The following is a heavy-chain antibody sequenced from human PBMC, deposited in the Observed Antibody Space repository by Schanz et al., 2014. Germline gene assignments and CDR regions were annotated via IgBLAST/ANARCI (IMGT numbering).Heavy chain of an antibody. CDR2: VYFSGTT. CDR1: GGSISSGESY. J-gene: IGHJ5*02. V-gene: IGHV4-39*01. Sequence: QLQLQESGPGLVKPSETLSLTCTVSGGSISSGESYWGWIRQSPEEGLQYIGSVYFSGTTAYSPSLKVRVTISVDTSKTQFSLMLTSVTAADTAVYFCARHGGYYDVLNSFDIWGQGTLVTVSS. D-gene: IGHD3-16*01. CDR3: ARHGGYYDVLNSFDI.